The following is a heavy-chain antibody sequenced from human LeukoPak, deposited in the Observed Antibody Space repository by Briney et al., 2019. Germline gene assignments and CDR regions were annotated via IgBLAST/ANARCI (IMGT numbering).Heavy chain of an antibody. J-gene: IGHJ4*02. CDR3: AKERRYYFDY. V-gene: IGHV3-7*01. CDR2: VRQDGGEG. D-gene: IGHD4-17*01. Sequence: GGSLRLSCAASGFTFNTYWMTWVRQAPGRGLEWVANVRQDGGEGHYVDSVKGRFTVSRDNAENSLYLQLNSLRVEDTAVYYCAKERRYYFDYWGQGTLVTVSS. CDR1: GFTFNTYW.